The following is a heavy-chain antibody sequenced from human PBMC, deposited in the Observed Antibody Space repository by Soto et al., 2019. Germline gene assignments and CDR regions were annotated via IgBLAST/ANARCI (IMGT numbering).Heavy chain of an antibody. V-gene: IGHV4-31*03. CDR2: IYYSGST. Sequence: SETLSLTCTVSGGSISSGGYYWSWIRQHPGKGLEWIGYIYYSGSTYYNPSLKSRVTISVDTSKNQFSLKLSSVTAADTAVYYCAREDWEYNWFDPWGQGTLVTVSS. D-gene: IGHD3-9*01. CDR1: GGSISSGGYY. CDR3: AREDWEYNWFDP. J-gene: IGHJ5*02.